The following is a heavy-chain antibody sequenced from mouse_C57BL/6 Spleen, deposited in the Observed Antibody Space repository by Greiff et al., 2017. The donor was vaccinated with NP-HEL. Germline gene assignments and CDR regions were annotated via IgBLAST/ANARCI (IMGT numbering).Heavy chain of an antibody. CDR2: FYPGSGSI. V-gene: IGHV1-62-2*01. J-gene: IGHJ1*03. CDR3: ARHKNHYGSSYGWYFDV. D-gene: IGHD1-1*01. CDR1: GYTFTEYT. Sequence: QVQLQQSGAELVKPGASVKLSCKASGYTFTEYTIHWVKQRSGQGLEWIGWFYPGSGSIKYNEKFKDKATLTADKSSSTVYMELSRLTSEDSAVYFCARHKNHYGSSYGWYFDVWGTGTTVTVSS.